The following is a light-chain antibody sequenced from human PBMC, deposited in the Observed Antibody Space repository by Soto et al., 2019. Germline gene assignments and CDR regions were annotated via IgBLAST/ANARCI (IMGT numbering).Light chain of an antibody. CDR1: QSVGSN. CDR2: DAS. J-gene: IGKJ4*01. V-gene: IGKV3D-15*01. CDR3: QHYKTWPLA. Sequence: EIVLIQSPATLSLSPGERATLSCRASQSVGSNLAWYQQNPGQAPRLLIFDASNRATGIPARFSGSGSGTDFILAISSLQSEDFAVYYCQHYKTWPLAFGGGTKVDNK.